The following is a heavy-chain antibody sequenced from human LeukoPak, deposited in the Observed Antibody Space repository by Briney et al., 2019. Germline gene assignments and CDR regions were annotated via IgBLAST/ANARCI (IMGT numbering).Heavy chain of an antibody. V-gene: IGHV4-59*12. CDR1: GGSISSYY. D-gene: IGHD3-3*01. J-gene: IGHJ5*02. Sequence: PSETLSLTCTVSGGSISSYYWSWIRQPPGKGLEWIGYIYYSGSTNYNPSLKSRVTISVDRSKNQFSLKLSSVTAADTAVYYCARDCSDFWSGYYCSWGQGTLVTVSS. CDR2: IYYSGST. CDR3: ARDCSDFWSGYYCS.